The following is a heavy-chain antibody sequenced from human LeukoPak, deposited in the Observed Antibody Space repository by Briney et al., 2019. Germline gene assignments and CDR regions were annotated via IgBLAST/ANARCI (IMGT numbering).Heavy chain of an antibody. Sequence: SETLSLTCTVSGGSISSSNYYWGWIRQPPGKGLDWIGSLYYSGTTYSNPSLKSRVTISVDTSKNQFSLKLTSVTAADTAVYYCARLEMMDYGDYDNFDYWGQGTLVTVS. V-gene: IGHV4-39*01. CDR2: LYYSGTT. CDR3: ARLEMMDYGDYDNFDY. J-gene: IGHJ4*02. CDR1: GGSISSSNYY. D-gene: IGHD4-17*01.